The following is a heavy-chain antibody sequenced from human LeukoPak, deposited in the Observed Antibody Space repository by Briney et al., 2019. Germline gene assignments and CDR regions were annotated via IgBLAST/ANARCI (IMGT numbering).Heavy chain of an antibody. D-gene: IGHD6-13*01. V-gene: IGHV4-39*01. CDR2: IYYSGST. J-gene: IGHJ4*02. CDR3: ARRRYSSSWYDSDY. Sequence: SETLSLTCTVSGGSISSSSYYWGWIRQPPGKGLEWIGSIYYSGSTYYSPSLKSRVTISVDTSKNQFSLKLSSVTAADTAVYYCARRRYSSSWYDSDYWGQGTLVTVSS. CDR1: GGSISSSSYY.